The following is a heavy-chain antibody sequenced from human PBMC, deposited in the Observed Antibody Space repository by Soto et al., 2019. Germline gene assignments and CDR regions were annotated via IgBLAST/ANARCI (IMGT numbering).Heavy chain of an antibody. V-gene: IGHV3-74*02. J-gene: IGHJ6*03. CDR1: GFTFSNYW. CDR2: INSDGSVS. CDR3: ARGDCVGGTSYSVAGSFYYYMDV. Sequence: EVQLVESGGGLVQPGGSLRLSCAASGFTFSNYWMYWVRQAPGKGLEWVSRINSDGSVSSYADSVKGRLTISRDNVKNTLNLQMDSLRAEDTAVYYFARGDCVGGTSYSVAGSFYYYMDVWGKGTTVTVFS. D-gene: IGHD2-15*01.